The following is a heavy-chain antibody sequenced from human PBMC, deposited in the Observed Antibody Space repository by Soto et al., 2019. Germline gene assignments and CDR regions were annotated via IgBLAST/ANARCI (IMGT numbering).Heavy chain of an antibody. CDR3: ARDPGFGELSYFDY. D-gene: IGHD3-10*01. CDR2: IYYSGST. Sequence: SETLSLTCTVSGGSISSYYRSWIRQPPGKGLEWIGYIYYSGSTNYNPSLKSRVTISVDTSKNQFSLKLSSVTAADTAVYYCARDPGFGELSYFDYWGQGTLVTVSP. J-gene: IGHJ4*02. CDR1: GGSISSYY. V-gene: IGHV4-59*01.